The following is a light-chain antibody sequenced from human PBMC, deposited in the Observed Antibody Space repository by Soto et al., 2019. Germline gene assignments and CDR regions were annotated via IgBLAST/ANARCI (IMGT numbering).Light chain of an antibody. CDR1: RTISSY. V-gene: IGKV1-39*01. Sequence: DIQMTQSPSSLSASVGDRVTITCRASRTISSYLNWYQQKPGKAPNLLIYSASSLQSGVPSRFSGSGSGTDFTLTISSLQPEDFATYYCQQSYSTPYTFGQGTKVDIK. J-gene: IGKJ2*01. CDR2: SAS. CDR3: QQSYSTPYT.